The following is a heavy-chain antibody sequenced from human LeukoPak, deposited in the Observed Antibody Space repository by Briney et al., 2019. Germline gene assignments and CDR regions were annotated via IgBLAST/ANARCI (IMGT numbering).Heavy chain of an antibody. Sequence: GASVKVSCKASGYTFTGYYMHWVRQAPGQGLEWMGWINPNSGGTNYAQKFQGRVTMTRDTSISTAYMELGRLRSDDTAVYYCARPPPGRWFGELGYWGQGTLVTVSS. D-gene: IGHD3-10*01. J-gene: IGHJ4*02. V-gene: IGHV1-2*02. CDR2: INPNSGGT. CDR1: GYTFTGYY. CDR3: ARPPPGRWFGELGY.